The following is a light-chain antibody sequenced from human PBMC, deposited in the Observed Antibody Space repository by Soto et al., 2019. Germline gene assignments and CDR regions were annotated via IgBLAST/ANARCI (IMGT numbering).Light chain of an antibody. CDR3: QQYASLPRT. CDR2: ATS. CDR1: QSISATY. J-gene: IGKJ1*01. V-gene: IGKV3-20*01. Sequence: EIVLTQSPGTLSLSPGERATFSCRTSQSISATYLAWYQQKRDQAPRLLIYATSSRATGIPDMFSGSGSRTVFTLTISRLEPDDSAVYYCQQYASLPRTFGQGTKVEI.